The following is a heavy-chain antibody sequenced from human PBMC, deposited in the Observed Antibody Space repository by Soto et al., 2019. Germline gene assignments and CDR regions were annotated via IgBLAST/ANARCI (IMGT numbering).Heavy chain of an antibody. CDR2: IYSGGST. CDR1: GFTVSSNY. CDR3: ARARYYCSGGSCYYFDY. Sequence: GGSLRLSCAASGFTVSSNYMSWVRQAPGKGLEWVSVIYSGGSTYYADSVKGRFTISRDNSKNTLYLQMNSLRAEDTAVYYCARARYYCSGGSCYYFDYWGQGTLVTVSS. J-gene: IGHJ4*02. V-gene: IGHV3-53*01. D-gene: IGHD2-15*01.